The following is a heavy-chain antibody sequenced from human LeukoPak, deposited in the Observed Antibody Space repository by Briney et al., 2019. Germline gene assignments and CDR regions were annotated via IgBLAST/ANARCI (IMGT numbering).Heavy chain of an antibody. CDR2: IYYSGST. Sequence: SETLSLTCTVSGVSISSYYWSWIRQPPGKGLEWIGYIYYSGSTNYNPSLKSRVTISVDTSKNQFSLKLSSVTAADTAVYYCARSGYSNGWYHYWGQGTLVTVSS. J-gene: IGHJ4*02. D-gene: IGHD6-19*01. V-gene: IGHV4-59*01. CDR3: ARSGYSNGWYHY. CDR1: GVSISSYY.